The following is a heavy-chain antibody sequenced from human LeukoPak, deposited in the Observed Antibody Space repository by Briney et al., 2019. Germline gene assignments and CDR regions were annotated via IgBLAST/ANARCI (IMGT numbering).Heavy chain of an antibody. Sequence: PGGSLRLSCAASGFTFSSYWITWVRQAPGKGLEWVANINQDGSEKCYVDSVKGRFTISRDNAKNSLSLQMNSLRVEDTAVYYCARDVVVAPRSAFDIWGQGTMVTVSS. CDR2: INQDGSEK. V-gene: IGHV3-7*01. CDR3: ARDVVVAPRSAFDI. J-gene: IGHJ3*02. D-gene: IGHD2-2*01. CDR1: GFTFSSYW.